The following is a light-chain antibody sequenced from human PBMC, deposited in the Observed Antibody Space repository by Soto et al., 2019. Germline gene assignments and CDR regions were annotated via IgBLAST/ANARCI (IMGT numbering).Light chain of an antibody. V-gene: IGKV3-20*01. Sequence: NVLTQSPGTLCLSPGERATVPCRASQSVSSSYLAWYQQKPGQAPRLLIYGASSRATGIPDRFSGSGSGTDFTLTISRLEPEDFAVYYCQQYGSSLTVGGGTKVEI. J-gene: IGKJ4*01. CDR1: QSVSSSY. CDR3: QQYGSSLT. CDR2: GAS.